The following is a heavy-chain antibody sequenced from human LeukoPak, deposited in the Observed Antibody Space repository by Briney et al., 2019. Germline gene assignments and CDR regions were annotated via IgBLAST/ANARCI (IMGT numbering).Heavy chain of an antibody. CDR2: IYYSGST. V-gene: IGHV4-59*08. J-gene: IGHJ4*02. CDR3: SLGSGYELGFFDY. Sequence: RASETLSLTCTVSGGSISSYYWSWIRQPPGKGQEWVGYIYYSGSTNYNPSLKSRVTISVDTSKNQFSLKLSSVTAADTAVYYCSLGSGYELGFFDYWGQGTLVTVSS. CDR1: GGSISSYY. D-gene: IGHD5-12*01.